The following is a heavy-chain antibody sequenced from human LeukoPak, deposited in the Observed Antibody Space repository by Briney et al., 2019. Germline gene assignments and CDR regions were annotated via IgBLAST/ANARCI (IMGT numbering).Heavy chain of an antibody. D-gene: IGHD5-18*01. CDR1: GYTFTSYY. Sequence: ASVKVCCKASGYTFTSYYMHWVRQAPGQGLEWMGIINPSGGSTSYAQKFQGRVTMTRDTSTSTVYMELSSLRSEDTAVYYCARDETPDTAMVYYFDYWGQGTLVTVSS. V-gene: IGHV1-46*01. CDR3: ARDETPDTAMVYYFDY. J-gene: IGHJ4*02. CDR2: INPSGGST.